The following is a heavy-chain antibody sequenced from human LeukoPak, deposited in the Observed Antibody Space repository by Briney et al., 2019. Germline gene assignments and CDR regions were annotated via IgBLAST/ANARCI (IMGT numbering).Heavy chain of an antibody. CDR2: IYYSGST. J-gene: IGHJ3*02. Sequence: PSETLSLTCTVSGGSISSGDYYWSWIRQPPGKGLEWIGYIYYSGSTYYNPSLKSRVTISVDTSKNQFSLKLSSVTAAATAVYYCARALRYCSGGSCYGDAFDIWGQGTMVTVSS. V-gene: IGHV4-30-4*01. CDR1: GGSISSGDYY. CDR3: ARALRYCSGGSCYGDAFDI. D-gene: IGHD2-15*01.